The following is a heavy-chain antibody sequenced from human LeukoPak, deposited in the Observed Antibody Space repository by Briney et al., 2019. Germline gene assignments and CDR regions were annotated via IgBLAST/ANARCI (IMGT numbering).Heavy chain of an antibody. CDR1: GFTVSSNY. D-gene: IGHD6-13*01. J-gene: IGHJ4*02. CDR2: IYSGGST. CDR3: ARARQPYSSSWFHPYYFDY. V-gene: IGHV3-53*01. Sequence: PGGSLRLSCAASGFTVSSNYMSWVRQAPGNGLEWVSDIYSGGSTYYADSVKGRFTISRDNSKNTLYLQMNSLRAEDTAVSYCARARQPYSSSWFHPYYFDYWGQGTLVTVSS.